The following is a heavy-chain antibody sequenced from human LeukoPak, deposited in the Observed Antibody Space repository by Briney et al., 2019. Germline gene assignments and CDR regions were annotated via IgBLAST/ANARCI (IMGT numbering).Heavy chain of an antibody. CDR2: IYYSGST. Sequence: SETLSLTCTVSGDSLSTYYWSWIRQPPGKGLEWIGYIYYSGSTNYNPSLKSRVTISVDTSKNQFSLKLSSVTAADTAVYYCARDGGDFFDYWGQGTLVTVSS. V-gene: IGHV4-59*01. CDR1: GDSLSTYY. D-gene: IGHD3-16*01. CDR3: ARDGGDFFDY. J-gene: IGHJ4*02.